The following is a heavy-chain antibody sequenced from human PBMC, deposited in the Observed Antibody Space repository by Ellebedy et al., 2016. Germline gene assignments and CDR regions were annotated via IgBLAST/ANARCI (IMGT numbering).Heavy chain of an antibody. J-gene: IGHJ4*02. CDR3: ARGITRAVPAVWGY. D-gene: IGHD3-16*01. CDR2: INAGNGNT. CDR1: GYTFTSYA. Sequence: ASVKVSCKASGYTFTSYAMHWMRQAPGQRLEWMGWINAGNGNTKYSQKFQGRVTITRDTSASTAYMELSSLRSEDTAVYYCARGITRAVPAVWGYWGQGTLVTVSS. V-gene: IGHV1-3*01.